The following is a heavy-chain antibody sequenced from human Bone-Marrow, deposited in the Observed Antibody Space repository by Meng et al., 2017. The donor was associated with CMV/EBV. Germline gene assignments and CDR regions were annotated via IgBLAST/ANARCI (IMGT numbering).Heavy chain of an antibody. CDR1: GYTFTGYD. CDR3: ARAGLLHWYFDL. D-gene: IGHD2-15*01. V-gene: IGHV1-8*03. J-gene: IGHJ2*01. CDR2: MNPNSGNT. Sequence: ASVKVSCKASGYTFTGYDINWVRQATGQGLEWMGWMNPNSGNTGYAQKFQGRVTITRNTSISTAYMELSSLRSEDTAVYYCARAGLLHWYFDLWGRGTLVTVSS.